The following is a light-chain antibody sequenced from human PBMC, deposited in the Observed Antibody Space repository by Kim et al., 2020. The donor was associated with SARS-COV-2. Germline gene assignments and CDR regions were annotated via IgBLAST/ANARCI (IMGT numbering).Light chain of an antibody. CDR2: KTS. Sequence: SASVGDRVTITCRPIQNISTWLAWYQPKPGKAPKLLISKTSSLESGVSLRFRGRGSGTEFTLTISSLRPDDSATFFCQQYNTYSNTFGQGTKLEI. CDR1: QNISTW. CDR3: QQYNTYSNT. V-gene: IGKV1-5*03. J-gene: IGKJ2*01.